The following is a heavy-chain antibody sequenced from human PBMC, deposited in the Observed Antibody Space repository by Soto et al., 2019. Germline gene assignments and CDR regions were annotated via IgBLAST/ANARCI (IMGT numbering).Heavy chain of an antibody. D-gene: IGHD1-26*01. V-gene: IGHV4-39*01. CDR1: GGSNSSSSYY. CDR2: IYYSGST. J-gene: IGHJ3*02. CDR3: ARQGSGSYNAFDI. Sequence: QLQLQESGPGLVKPSETLSLTCTVSGGSNSSSSYYWGWIRQPPVKGLEWIGTIYYSGSTYYNPSLKSRVTISVDTSKNQFSLKLSSVTAADTAVYYCARQGSGSYNAFDIWGQGTVVTVSS.